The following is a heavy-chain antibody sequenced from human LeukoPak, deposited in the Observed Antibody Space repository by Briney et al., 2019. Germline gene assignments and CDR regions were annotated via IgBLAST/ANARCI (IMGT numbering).Heavy chain of an antibody. V-gene: IGHV1-8*01. CDR1: GYTFTSYD. Sequence: ASVKVSCKASGYTFTSYDINWVRQATGQGLEWMGWMNPNGGNTGYAQKFQGRVNMTRNTSIRTAYMELSSLRSEDTAVYYGARRKICDQLEGSDYWGQGTLVTVSS. D-gene: IGHD1-1*01. CDR2: MNPNGGNT. J-gene: IGHJ4*02. CDR3: ARRKICDQLEGSDY.